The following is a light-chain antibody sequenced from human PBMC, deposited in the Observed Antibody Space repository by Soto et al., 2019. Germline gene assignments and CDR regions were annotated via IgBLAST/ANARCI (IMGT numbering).Light chain of an antibody. CDR2: DAS. Sequence: DIQMTQSPSTLSASVGDRVTITCRASQTISSSLAWYQHKPGKAPKLLIFDASTLQTGVPSRFSGGGFGTEFTLTITGLQPDDFATYYCQQHNDYTAVTFGRDQTRNQ. CDR1: QTISSS. V-gene: IGKV1-5*01. CDR3: QQHNDYTAVT. J-gene: IGKJ2*01.